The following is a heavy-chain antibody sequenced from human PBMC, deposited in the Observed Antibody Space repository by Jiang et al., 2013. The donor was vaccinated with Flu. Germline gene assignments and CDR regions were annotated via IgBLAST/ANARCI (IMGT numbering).Heavy chain of an antibody. CDR1: GGSISSGDYY. J-gene: IGHJ6*02. CDR3: ARGEVRGGEDV. D-gene: IGHD3-10*01. CDR2: IYYSGST. Sequence: TLSLTCTVSGGSISSGDYYWSWIRQPPGKGLEWIGYIYYSGSTYYNPSLKSRVTISVDTSKNQFSLKLSSVTAADTAVYYCARGEVRGGEDVWGQGTTVTVSS. V-gene: IGHV4-30-4*01.